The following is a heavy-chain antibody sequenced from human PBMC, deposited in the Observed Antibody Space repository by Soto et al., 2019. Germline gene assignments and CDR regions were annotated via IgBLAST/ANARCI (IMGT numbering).Heavy chain of an antibody. CDR2: IIPIFGTA. V-gene: IGHV1-69*13. CDR1: GGTFSSYA. Sequence: GAAVKVTCKASGGTFSSYAISWVRQAPGQGLEWMGGIIPIFGTANYAQKFQGRVTITADESKSTAYMELSSLRSEDTAVYYCENSVVVAIFDYWGQGNLVTVSS. D-gene: IGHD3-22*01. CDR3: ENSVVVAIFDY. J-gene: IGHJ4*02.